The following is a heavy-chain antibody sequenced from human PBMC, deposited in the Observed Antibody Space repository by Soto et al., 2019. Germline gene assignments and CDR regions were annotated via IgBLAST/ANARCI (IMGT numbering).Heavy chain of an antibody. CDR3: ARSGGSLDY. CDR1: GGSISSYY. D-gene: IGHD2-15*01. CDR2: IYYSGST. V-gene: IGHV4-59*01. Sequence: PSETLSLTCTVSGGSISSYYCSWSRQHPGKGLEWIGYIYYSGSTNYNPSLKSRVTISVDTSKNQFSLKLNSVTAADTAVYYCARSGGSLDYWGKGTLVTVSS. J-gene: IGHJ4*02.